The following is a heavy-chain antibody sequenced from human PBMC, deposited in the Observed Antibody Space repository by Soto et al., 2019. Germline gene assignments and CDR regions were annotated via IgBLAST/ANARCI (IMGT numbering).Heavy chain of an antibody. CDR1: GYTFTSYG. J-gene: IGHJ6*02. D-gene: IGHD3-9*01. CDR2: ISAYNGNT. V-gene: IGHV1-18*01. Sequence: QVQLVQSGAEVKKPGASVKVSCKASGYTFTSYGISWVRQAPGQGLEWMGWISAYNGNTNYAQKLQGRVTMTKDTSTSTAYMELRSLRSDDTAVYYWARDLGAIYDIVTGYGMDVWGQGTTVTVSS. CDR3: ARDLGAIYDIVTGYGMDV.